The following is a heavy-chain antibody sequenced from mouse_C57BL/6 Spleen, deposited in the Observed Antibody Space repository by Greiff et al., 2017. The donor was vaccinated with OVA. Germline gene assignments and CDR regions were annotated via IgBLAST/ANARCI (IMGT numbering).Heavy chain of an antibody. V-gene: IGHV1-64*01. Sequence: LQQPGAELVKPGASVKLSCKASGYTFTSYWMHWVKQRPGQGLEWFGMFHPNSGSTNYNEKSKSKATLTVDKSSSTAYMQLSSLTSEDSAVYYCASPVVATGYFDYWGQGTTLTVSS. CDR1: GYTFTSYW. J-gene: IGHJ2*01. CDR3: ASPVVATGYFDY. D-gene: IGHD1-1*01. CDR2: FHPNSGST.